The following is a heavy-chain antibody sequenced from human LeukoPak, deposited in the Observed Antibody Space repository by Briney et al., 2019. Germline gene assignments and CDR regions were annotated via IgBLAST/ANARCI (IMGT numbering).Heavy chain of an antibody. J-gene: IGHJ4*02. CDR1: GFTVSSNY. CDR2: IYSGGST. D-gene: IGHD6-13*01. CDR3: ARDHLSSIAAAGY. Sequence: GGSLRLSCAASGFTVSSNYMSWVRQASGKGLEWVSVIYSGGSTYYADSVKGRFTISRDNSQNTLYLQMNSLRTEDTAVYYCARDHLSSIAAAGYWGQGALVTVSS. V-gene: IGHV3-66*02.